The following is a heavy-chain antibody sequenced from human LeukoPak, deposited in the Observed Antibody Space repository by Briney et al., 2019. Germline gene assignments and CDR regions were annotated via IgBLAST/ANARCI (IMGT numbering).Heavy chain of an antibody. CDR3: ARDLDDSSGYYDY. CDR2: IIPIFGTA. Sequence: GASVKVSCTASGGTFSSYAISWVRQAPGQGLEWMGGIIPIFGTANYAQKFQGRVTITADESTSTAYMELSSLRSEDTAVYYCARDLDDSSGYYDYWGQGTLVTVSS. CDR1: GGTFSSYA. J-gene: IGHJ4*02. D-gene: IGHD3-22*01. V-gene: IGHV1-69*13.